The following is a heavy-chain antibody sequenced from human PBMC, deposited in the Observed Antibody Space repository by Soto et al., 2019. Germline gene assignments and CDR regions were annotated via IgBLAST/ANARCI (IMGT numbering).Heavy chain of an antibody. Sequence: SETLSLTCVVFGGPFSSYYWSWVRQPPGKGLEWIGEINHRGNTNYNPSLKSRVSMSVDTSKNQFSLKLTSVTAADTALYYCARAVTGARLVDWYFDLWGPGTQVTVSS. D-gene: IGHD2-21*02. CDR2: INHRGNT. CDR1: GGPFSSYY. V-gene: IGHV4-34*01. CDR3: ARAVTGARLVDWYFDL. J-gene: IGHJ2*01.